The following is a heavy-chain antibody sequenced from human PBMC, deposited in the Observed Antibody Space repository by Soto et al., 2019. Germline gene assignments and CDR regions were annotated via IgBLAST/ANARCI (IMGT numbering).Heavy chain of an antibody. D-gene: IGHD5-12*01. CDR2: IYYSGST. V-gene: IGHV4-61*01. CDR3: ATSGYDKRSLYYYHGMDV. J-gene: IGHJ6*02. Sequence: SETLSLTCTVSGGYVSSGSYYWSWIRQPPGKGLEWIGYIYYSGSTNYNPSLKSRVTISVDTSKNQFSLKLSSATAADTAVYYCATSGYDKRSLYYYHGMDVWGQGTTVTVSS. CDR1: GGYVSSGSYY.